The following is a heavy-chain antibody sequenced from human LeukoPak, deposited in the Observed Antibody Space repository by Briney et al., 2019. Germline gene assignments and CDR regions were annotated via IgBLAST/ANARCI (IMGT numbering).Heavy chain of an antibody. V-gene: IGHV4-34*01. CDR3: ARDRYGSGSYYIPGAFDI. J-gene: IGHJ3*02. D-gene: IGHD3-10*01. CDR1: GGSFSGRY. CDR2: INHSGST. Sequence: PSETPSLTCAVYGGSFSGRYWGWIRQPPGKGLEWIGQINHSGSTNYNPSLKSRVTISVDTSKNQFSLKLSSVTAADTAVYYCARDRYGSGSYYIPGAFDIWGQGTMVTVSS.